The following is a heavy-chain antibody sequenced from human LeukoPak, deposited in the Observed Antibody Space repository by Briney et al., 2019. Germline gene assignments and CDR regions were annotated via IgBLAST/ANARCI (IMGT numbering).Heavy chain of an antibody. CDR2: INSDGSST. V-gene: IGHV3-74*01. D-gene: IGHD4-17*01. Sequence: GGSLRLSCAASGFTFSSYWMHWVRQAPGKGLVWVSRINSDGSSTSYADSVKGRFTISRDNAKNTLYLQMNSLRAEDTAVYYCARSNDYDWFDPWGQGTLVTVSS. CDR1: GFTFSSYW. J-gene: IGHJ5*02. CDR3: ARSNDYDWFDP.